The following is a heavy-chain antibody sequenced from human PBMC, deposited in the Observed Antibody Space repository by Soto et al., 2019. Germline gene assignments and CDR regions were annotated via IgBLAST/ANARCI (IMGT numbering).Heavy chain of an antibody. Sequence: QVQLVESGGGVVQPGRSLRLSCAASGFTFSSYAMHWVRQAPGKGLEWVAVISYDGSNKYYADSVKGRFTISRDNSKNTRYLQMNSLRAEDTAVYYCARGDLEWERLPFDYWGQGTLVTVSS. CDR3: ARGDLEWERLPFDY. CDR1: GFTFSSYA. V-gene: IGHV3-30-3*01. CDR2: ISYDGSNK. D-gene: IGHD1-26*01. J-gene: IGHJ4*02.